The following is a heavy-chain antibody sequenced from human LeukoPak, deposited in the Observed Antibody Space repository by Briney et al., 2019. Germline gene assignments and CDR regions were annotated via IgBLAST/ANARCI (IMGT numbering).Heavy chain of an antibody. D-gene: IGHD3-10*01. Sequence: PGGSLRLSCAASGFSVSSNYMSWVRQAPGKGLEWVSVIYSDGTTHYTDSVKGRFTISRDNSKNTLYLQMDCLTAEDTAVYYCARGDRGSGSYYWGRGTLVTVSS. CDR1: GFSVSSNY. CDR3: ARGDRGSGSYY. CDR2: IYSDGTT. V-gene: IGHV3-53*01. J-gene: IGHJ4*02.